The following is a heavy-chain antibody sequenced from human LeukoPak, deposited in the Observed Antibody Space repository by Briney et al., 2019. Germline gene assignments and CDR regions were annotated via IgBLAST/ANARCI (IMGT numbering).Heavy chain of an antibody. V-gene: IGHV3-49*04. CDR1: GFTFGDYA. J-gene: IGHJ4*02. Sequence: PGGSLRLSCTASGFTFGDYAMSWVRQAPGKWLEWVGFIRSKAYGGTTEYAASVKGRFTISRDDSKGIAYLQMNSLKTEDTAVYYCTRDIGLGRRYYFDYWGQGTLVTVSS. D-gene: IGHD3-10*01. CDR2: IRSKAYGGTT. CDR3: TRDIGLGRRYYFDY.